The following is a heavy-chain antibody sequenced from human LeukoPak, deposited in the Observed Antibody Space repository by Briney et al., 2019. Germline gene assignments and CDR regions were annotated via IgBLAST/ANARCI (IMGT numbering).Heavy chain of an antibody. Sequence: ASVKVSCKASGYTFTGYYMHWVRQAPGQGLEWMGWINPNSGGTNYAQKFQGRVTMTRDTSISTAYVELSRLRSDDTAVYYCARDLGETVALDYWGQGTLVTVSS. CDR2: INPNSGGT. V-gene: IGHV1-2*02. CDR3: ARDLGETVALDY. J-gene: IGHJ4*02. D-gene: IGHD3-10*01. CDR1: GYTFTGYY.